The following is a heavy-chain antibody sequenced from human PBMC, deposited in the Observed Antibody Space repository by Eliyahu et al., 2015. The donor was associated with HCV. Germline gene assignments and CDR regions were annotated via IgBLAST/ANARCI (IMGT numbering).Heavy chain of an antibody. V-gene: IGHV1-8*01. Sequence: QVQLVQSGAEXXKPGASVKVSXXASXYXFXSYDINWVRQATGQGLEWMGWMNPNSGNTGYAQKFQGRVTMTRNTSISTAYMELSSLRSEDTAVYYCAREQVAKTNKPFDYWGQGTLVTVSS. J-gene: IGHJ4*02. CDR3: AREQVAKTNKPFDY. D-gene: IGHD5-12*01. CDR1: XYXFXSYD. CDR2: MNPNSGNT.